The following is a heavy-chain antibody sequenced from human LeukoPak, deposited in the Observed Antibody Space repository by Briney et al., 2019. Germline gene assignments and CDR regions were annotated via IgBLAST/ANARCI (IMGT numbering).Heavy chain of an antibody. Sequence: GGSLRLSCAASRFSFNTYWMHWVRQAPGMGLVWVSRISSDGGSTFYADSVKGRFTISRDNSRNTLYLQMNSLRAEDTAIYYCAKDDYSYYAMDVWGRGTTVTVSS. J-gene: IGHJ6*02. CDR3: AKDDYSYYAMDV. V-gene: IGHV3-74*01. CDR2: ISSDGGST. CDR1: RFSFNTYW.